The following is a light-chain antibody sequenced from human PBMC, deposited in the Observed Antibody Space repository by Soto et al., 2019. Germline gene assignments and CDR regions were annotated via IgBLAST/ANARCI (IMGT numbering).Light chain of an antibody. V-gene: IGLV2-11*01. CDR1: SSDVGAYNY. Sequence: QSALTQPRSVSGSPRQSVTISCTGTSSDVGAYNYVSRYQQHPGKAPKLIIYDVSERPSGVPDRFSGSKSGNTASLTISGLQAEDEADYYCCSYAGSYTGVFGGGTKLTVL. J-gene: IGLJ3*02. CDR3: CSYAGSYTGV. CDR2: DVS.